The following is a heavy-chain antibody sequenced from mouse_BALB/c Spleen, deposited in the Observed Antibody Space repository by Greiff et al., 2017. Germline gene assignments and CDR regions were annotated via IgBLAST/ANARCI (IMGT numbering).Heavy chain of an antibody. V-gene: IGHV1-55*01. Sequence: QVQLQQSGAELVKPGTSVKLSCKASGYNFTSYWINWVKLRPGQGLEWIGDIYPGSGSTNYNEKFKSKATLTVDTSSSTAYMQLSSLASEDSALYYCARSELGRGYFDYWGQGTTLTVAS. J-gene: IGHJ2*01. CDR2: IYPGSGST. CDR3: ARSELGRGYFDY. D-gene: IGHD4-1*01. CDR1: GYNFTSYW.